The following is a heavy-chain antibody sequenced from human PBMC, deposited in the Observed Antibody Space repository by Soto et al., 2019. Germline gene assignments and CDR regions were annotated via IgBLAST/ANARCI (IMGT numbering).Heavy chain of an antibody. J-gene: IGHJ5*02. CDR2: ISGNGDST. CDR3: ARERDFGELSYDL. Sequence: QVRLVQSGPELKDPGASVRISCTPFGFPLARYYIHWVRQAPGQGPEWIGYISGNGDSTAYSQKFKGRVTITIGSMELSSLRSDDAAMYYCARERDFGELSYDLWGQGTLVIVSS. CDR1: GFPLARYY. D-gene: IGHD3-10*01. V-gene: IGHV1-46*01.